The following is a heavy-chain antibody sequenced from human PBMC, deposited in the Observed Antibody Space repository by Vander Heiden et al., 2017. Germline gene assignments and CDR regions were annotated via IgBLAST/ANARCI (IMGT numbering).Heavy chain of an antibody. CDR3: ARDNSSGWTEAY. D-gene: IGHD6-19*01. CDR1: GFTFSSYS. V-gene: IGHV3-21*01. Sequence: EVQLVESGGGLVKPGGSLRLSCAASGFTFSSYSMNWVRQAPGKGLEWVSSISSSSSYIYYADAVKGRFTISRDNAKKSRYLKMKSMRAEDTAVYYCARDNSSGWTEAYWGQGTMVTVSS. CDR2: ISSSSSYI. J-gene: IGHJ4*02.